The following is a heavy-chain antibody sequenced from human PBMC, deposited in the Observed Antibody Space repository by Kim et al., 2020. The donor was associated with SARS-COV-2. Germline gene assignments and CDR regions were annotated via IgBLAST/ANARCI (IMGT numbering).Heavy chain of an antibody. V-gene: IGHV4-31*03. CDR2: IYYSGST. Sequence: SETLSLTCTVSGGSISSGGYYWSWIRQHPGKGLEWIGYIYYSGSTYYNPSLKSRVTISVDTSKNQFSLKLSSVTAADTAVYYCARDVGYDSSGYGYYYYGMDVWGQGTTVTVSS. CDR1: GGSISSGGYY. J-gene: IGHJ6*02. D-gene: IGHD3-22*01. CDR3: ARDVGYDSSGYGYYYYGMDV.